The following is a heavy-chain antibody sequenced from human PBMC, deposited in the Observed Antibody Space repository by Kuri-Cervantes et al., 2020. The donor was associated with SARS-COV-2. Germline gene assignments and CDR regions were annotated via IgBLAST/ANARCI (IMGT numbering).Heavy chain of an antibody. CDR3: AKEAVSWVEYYFDY. CDR1: GFTFSSYG. V-gene: IGHV3-30*18. Sequence: GGSLRLSCAASGFTFSSYGMHWVRQAPGKGLEWVAVISYDGSNKYYADSVKGRFTISRDNSKNTLYLQMNSLGAEDTAVYYCAKEAVSWVEYYFDYWGQGTLVTVSS. D-gene: IGHD3-16*01. CDR2: ISYDGSNK. J-gene: IGHJ4*02.